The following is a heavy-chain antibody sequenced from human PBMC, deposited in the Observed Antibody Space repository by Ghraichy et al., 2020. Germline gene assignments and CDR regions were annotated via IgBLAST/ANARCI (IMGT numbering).Heavy chain of an antibody. V-gene: IGHV2-26*01. J-gene: IGHJ5*02. CDR1: GFSLNEPRMG. CDR3: ARGLSGYGGYDS. D-gene: IGHD5-12*01. Sequence: PTLVKPTETLTLTCTVSGFSLNEPRMGVGWIRQPPGKALEWLAHIDEGPYSRVLNSRVTISKETSKSQVVLTMANMDPGDTATYYCARGLSGYGGYDSWGQGTLVTVSS. CDR2: IDEG.